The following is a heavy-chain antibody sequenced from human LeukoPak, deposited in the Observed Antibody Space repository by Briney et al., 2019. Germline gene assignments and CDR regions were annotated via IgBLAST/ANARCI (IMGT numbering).Heavy chain of an antibody. CDR1: GYTFTGYY. D-gene: IGHD1-26*01. V-gene: IGHV1-2*02. CDR3: ARDLRGSYSAGDY. CDR2: INPNSGGT. Sequence: ASVKVSCKASGYTFTGYYMHWVRQAPGQGLEWMGWINPNSGGTNYAQEFQGRVTMTRDTSISTAYMELSRLRSDDTAVYYCARDLRGSYSAGDYWGQGTLVTVSS. J-gene: IGHJ4*02.